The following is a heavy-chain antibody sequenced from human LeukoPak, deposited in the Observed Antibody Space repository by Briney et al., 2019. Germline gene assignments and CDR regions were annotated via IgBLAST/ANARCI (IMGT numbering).Heavy chain of an antibody. CDR2: IYPRDSDT. Sequence: GESLKISCKGSGFTFTSYWIGWVRQMPGKGLEWMGFIYPRDSDTRYSPSFQGQVTISADKSIATTYLQWSSLKASDTAMYYCARYIGMTNDYWGQGTLITVSS. J-gene: IGHJ4*02. D-gene: IGHD4-11*01. CDR3: ARYIGMTNDY. V-gene: IGHV5-51*01. CDR1: GFTFTSYW.